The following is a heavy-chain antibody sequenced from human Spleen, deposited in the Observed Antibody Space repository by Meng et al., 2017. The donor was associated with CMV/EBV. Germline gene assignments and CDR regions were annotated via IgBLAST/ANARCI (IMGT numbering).Heavy chain of an antibody. CDR2: INPNSGGT. J-gene: IGHJ3*02. CDR1: EHTFSSYY. Sequence: ASVKVSCKASEHTFSSYYMHWVRQAPGQGLEWMGWINPNSGGTNYAQKFQGRVTMTRDTSISTAYMELSRLRSDDTAVYYCARGMIAAAGDAFDIWGQGTMVTVSS. CDR3: ARGMIAAAGDAFDI. D-gene: IGHD6-13*01. V-gene: IGHV1-2*02.